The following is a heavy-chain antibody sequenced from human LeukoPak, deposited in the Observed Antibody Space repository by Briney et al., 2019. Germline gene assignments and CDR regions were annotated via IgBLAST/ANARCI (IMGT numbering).Heavy chain of an antibody. J-gene: IGHJ3*02. V-gene: IGHV4-59*12. CDR1: GGSISSYY. CDR3: ARVGWELELGDLSGAFDI. Sequence: PSETLSLTCTVSGGSISSYYWSWIRQPPGKGLEWIGYIYYSGSTNYNPSLKSRVTMSVDTSKNQFSLKLSSVTAADTAVYYCARVGWELELGDLSGAFDIWGQGTMATVSS. D-gene: IGHD1-7*01. CDR2: IYYSGST.